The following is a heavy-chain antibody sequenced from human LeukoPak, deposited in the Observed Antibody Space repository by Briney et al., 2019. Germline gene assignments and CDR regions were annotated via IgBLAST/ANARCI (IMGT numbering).Heavy chain of an antibody. Sequence: GGSLRLSCAASGFSVRSNYMSWVRQAPGKGLEWVSVIYSGGSTYHADSVKGRFTISRDNSQNTLYLQMNSLRAEDTAVYYCARDLVLRYSSRTDSWGQGTLVTVSS. J-gene: IGHJ4*02. CDR1: GFSVRSNY. V-gene: IGHV3-66*01. D-gene: IGHD2-2*01. CDR3: ARDLVLRYSSRTDS. CDR2: IYSGGST.